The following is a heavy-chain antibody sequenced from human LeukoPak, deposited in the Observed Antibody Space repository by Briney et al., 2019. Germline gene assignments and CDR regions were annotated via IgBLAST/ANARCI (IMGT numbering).Heavy chain of an antibody. CDR1: GFTFSSYA. V-gene: IGHV3-23*01. J-gene: IGHJ2*01. D-gene: IGHD2-15*01. CDR3: AKGCRYCSGGSCQVYWYFDL. Sequence: GGSLRLSCAASGFTFSSYAMSWVRQAPGKGLEWVSAISGSGGSTYYADSVKGRFTISRDNSKNTPYLQMNSLRAEDTAVYYCAKGCRYCSGGSCQVYWYFDLWGRGTLVTVSS. CDR2: ISGSGGST.